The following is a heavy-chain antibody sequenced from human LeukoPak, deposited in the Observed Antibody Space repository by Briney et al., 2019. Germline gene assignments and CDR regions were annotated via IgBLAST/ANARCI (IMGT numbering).Heavy chain of an antibody. J-gene: IGHJ4*02. CDR1: GGSFSGYY. D-gene: IGHD6-19*01. CDR3: ARGKVAGTYYFDY. V-gene: IGHV4-34*01. Sequence: SDTLSLTCAVYGGSFSGYYWSWIRQPPGKGLEWIGEINHSGSTNYNPSLKSRVTISVDTSKNQFSLKLSSVTAADTAVYYCARGKVAGTYYFDYWGQGTLVTVSS. CDR2: INHSGST.